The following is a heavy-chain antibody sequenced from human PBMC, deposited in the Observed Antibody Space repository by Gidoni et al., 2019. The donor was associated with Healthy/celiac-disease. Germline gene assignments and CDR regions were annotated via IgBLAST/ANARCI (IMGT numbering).Heavy chain of an antibody. CDR2: SRWNSGSI. D-gene: IGHD6-19*01. CDR1: GFTFAAYA. V-gene: IGHV3-9*01. J-gene: IGHJ6*02. Sequence: EVQLVESGGGLVQPGRSLRLSCAASGFTFAAYAMHWVRQAPGKGLEWGSGSRWNSGSIGYADSVKGRFTSSRDNAKNSLYLQMNSLRAEDTAVYYCAKDVAVAGTRTPHYYYGMDVWGQGTTVTVSS. CDR3: AKDVAVAGTRTPHYYYGMDV.